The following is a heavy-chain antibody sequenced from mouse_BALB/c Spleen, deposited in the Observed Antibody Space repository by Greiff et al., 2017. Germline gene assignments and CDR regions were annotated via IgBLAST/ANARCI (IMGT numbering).Heavy chain of an antibody. Sequence: VQLQQSGAELVKPGASVKLSCKASGYTFTSYWMHWVKQRPGQGLEWIGEINPSNGRTNYDEKFKSKATLTVDKSSSTAYMQLSSLTSEDSAVYYCARETGTYAMDYWGQGTSVTVSS. CDR1: GYTFTSYW. CDR2: INPSNGRT. J-gene: IGHJ4*01. CDR3: ARETGTYAMDY. V-gene: IGHV1S81*02. D-gene: IGHD4-1*01.